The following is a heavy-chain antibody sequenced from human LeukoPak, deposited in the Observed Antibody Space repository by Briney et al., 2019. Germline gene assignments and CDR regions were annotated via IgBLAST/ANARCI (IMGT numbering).Heavy chain of an antibody. J-gene: IGHJ3*02. CDR1: GGSISSYY. CDR3: VRDWEGFNFDI. D-gene: IGHD1-26*01. Sequence: SETLSLTCTVSGGSISSYYWSWIRQPPGKGLEWIGCIYYSGSTNYNPSLKSRVTISVDTSKNQFSLKLSSVTAADTAVYYCVRDWEGFNFDIWGQGTMVTVSS. CDR2: IYYSGST. V-gene: IGHV4-59*01.